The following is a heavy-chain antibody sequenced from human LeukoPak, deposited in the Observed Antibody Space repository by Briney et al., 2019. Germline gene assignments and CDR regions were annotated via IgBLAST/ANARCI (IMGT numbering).Heavy chain of an antibody. CDR2: IYDSVFT. V-gene: IGHV4-59*12. CDR1: GGSISSYY. J-gene: IGHJ4*02. CDR3: AREGLPFDY. D-gene: IGHD5-18*01. Sequence: PSETLSLTCTVSGGSISSYYWSWIRQPPGKGLEWIGYIYDSVFTKYNPSLKSRVTISVDTSKSQFSLKLSSVTAADTAVYYCAREGLPFDYWGQGTLVTVSS.